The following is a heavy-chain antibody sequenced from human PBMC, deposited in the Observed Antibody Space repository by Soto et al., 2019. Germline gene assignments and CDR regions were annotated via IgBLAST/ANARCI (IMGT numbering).Heavy chain of an antibody. CDR3: AADRAIFGVVIKQDAFDI. D-gene: IGHD3-3*01. V-gene: IGHV1-58*01. CDR2: IVVGSGNT. Sequence: SVKVSCKASGFTFTSSAVQWVRQARGQRLEWIGWIVVGSGNTNYAQKFQERVTVTRDMSTSTAYMELSSLRSEDTAVYYCAADRAIFGVVIKQDAFDIWGQGTMVTVSS. CDR1: GFTFTSSA. J-gene: IGHJ3*02.